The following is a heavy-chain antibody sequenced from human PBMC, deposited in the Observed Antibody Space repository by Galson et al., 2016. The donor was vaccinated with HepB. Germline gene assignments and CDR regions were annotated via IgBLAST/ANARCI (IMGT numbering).Heavy chain of an antibody. J-gene: IGHJ3*02. Sequence: SVKVSCKASGYTFTSYYIHWLRQAPGQGLECMGIISPSGAGTTYAQNFQGRVTMTRDTSTSTVSMVLRSLRSEDAAIYYCARECLGTFDIWGRVTLVIVSS. CDR2: ISPSGAGT. CDR3: ARECLGTFDI. V-gene: IGHV1-46*01. D-gene: IGHD7-27*01. CDR1: GYTFTSYY.